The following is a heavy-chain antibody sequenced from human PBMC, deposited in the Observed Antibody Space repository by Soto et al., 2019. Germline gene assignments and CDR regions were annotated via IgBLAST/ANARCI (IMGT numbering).Heavy chain of an antibody. V-gene: IGHV5-10-1*01. CDR3: ARTYYYDSSGYYYRDY. CDR1: GYSFTSYW. Sequence: GESLKISCKGSGYSFTSYWISWVRQMPGKGLEWMGRIDPSDSYTNYSPSFQGHVTISADKSISTAYLQWSSLKASDTAMYYCARTYYYDSSGYYYRDYWGQGTLVTVSS. J-gene: IGHJ4*02. D-gene: IGHD3-22*01. CDR2: IDPSDSYT.